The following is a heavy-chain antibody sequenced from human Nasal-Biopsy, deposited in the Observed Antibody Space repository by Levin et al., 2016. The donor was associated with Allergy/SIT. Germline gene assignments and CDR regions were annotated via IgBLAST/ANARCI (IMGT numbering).Heavy chain of an antibody. CDR2: VIPNSGNT. D-gene: IGHD6-13*01. V-gene: IGHV1-8*01. CDR3: TRGNSRWFY. CDR1: GYTFTDYA. J-gene: IGHJ4*02. Sequence: ASVKVSCKASGYTFTDYAINWVRQATGQGLEWMGWVIPNSGNTAYAQKFLGRITMTRDTSISTAYMELSSLTSEDTAIYYCTRGNSRWFYWGQGTLVTVSS.